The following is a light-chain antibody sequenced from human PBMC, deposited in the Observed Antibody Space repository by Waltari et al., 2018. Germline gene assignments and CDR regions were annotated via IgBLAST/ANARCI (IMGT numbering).Light chain of an antibody. J-gene: IGLJ3*02. CDR3: GTWDNSVSVSV. CDR1: STYNF. V-gene: IGLV1-51*02. CDR2: ENN. Sequence: QSVLTQPPSVSAAPGQKVTISCSGASTYNFVSWYQQVPGTAPKLLIYENNKRPSGIPARSTGAKSGTSATLVITGLQTGDEADYYCGTWDNSVSVSVFGGGTKLTVL.